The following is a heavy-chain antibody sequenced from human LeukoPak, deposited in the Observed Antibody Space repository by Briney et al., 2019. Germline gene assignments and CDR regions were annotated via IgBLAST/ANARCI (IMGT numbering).Heavy chain of an antibody. CDR1: GGSFSGYY. V-gene: IGHV4-34*01. CDR2: INHSGST. D-gene: IGHD5-18*01. J-gene: IGHJ6*02. Sequence: SKTLSLTCAVYGGSFSGYYWSWIRQPPGKGLEWVGEINHSGSTNYNPSLKSRVTISVDTSKNQFSLKLSSVTAADTAVYYCARAVKGYSYGPPYYYYGMDVWGQGTTVTVSS. CDR3: ARAVKGYSYGPPYYYYGMDV.